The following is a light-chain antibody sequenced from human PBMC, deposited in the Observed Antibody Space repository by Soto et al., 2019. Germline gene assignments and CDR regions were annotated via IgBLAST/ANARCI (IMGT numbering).Light chain of an antibody. CDR1: QSLLFSTNNKNY. J-gene: IGKJ4*01. V-gene: IGKV4-1*01. CDR2: WAS. Sequence: DIVMTQSPDSLAVSPGERATFNCKSSQSLLFSTNNKNYLAWYQQKFGQPPKLLIYWASARDSGVPDRFSASGSENNFTLTISSLQAEDVAVYYCQQYFATPLTFGGGTRVEI. CDR3: QQYFATPLT.